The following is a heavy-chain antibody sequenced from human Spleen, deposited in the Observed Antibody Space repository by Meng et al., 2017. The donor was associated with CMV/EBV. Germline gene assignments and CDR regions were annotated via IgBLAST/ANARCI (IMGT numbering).Heavy chain of an antibody. J-gene: IGHJ5*02. Sequence: GESLKISCAASGFAFDDYGMYWVRQAPGKGLEWISYTTSGGGATYYADSVKGRFTISRDNAKNSLFLQMNSLRAEDTAVYYCATQLEHCRGINCYMGGFDNWGQGTLVTVSS. CDR1: GFAFDDYG. V-gene: IGHV3-48*03. CDR3: ATQLEHCRGINCYMGGFDN. D-gene: IGHD2-2*02. CDR2: TTSGGGAT.